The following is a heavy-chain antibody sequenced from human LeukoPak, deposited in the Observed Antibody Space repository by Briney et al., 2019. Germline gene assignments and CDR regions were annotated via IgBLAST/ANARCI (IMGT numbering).Heavy chain of an antibody. J-gene: IGHJ4*02. Sequence: ASVKVSCKASGYTFKNYDINWVRQATGQGHEWMGWMNPNSGNTGFAHKFQDRVSMTRDTSINTAYMELTSLRSGDTAVYYCARATPGGLHGYSFDYWGQGTVVTVYS. CDR2: MNPNSGNT. CDR3: ARATPGGLHGYSFDY. CDR1: GYTFKNYD. V-gene: IGHV1-8*02. D-gene: IGHD5-24*01.